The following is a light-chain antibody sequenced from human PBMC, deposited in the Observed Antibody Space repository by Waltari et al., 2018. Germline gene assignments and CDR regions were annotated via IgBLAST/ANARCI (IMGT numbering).Light chain of an antibody. CDR1: TGGVTTSTY. V-gene: IGLV7-43*01. J-gene: IGLJ3*02. Sequence: QTVVTQEPSLTVSPGWTVTLPCAASTGGVTTSTYPNWFQQKPGHAPRPLIYSTKNKHSSPPARFSGSLLGGKAALTLSGVQPEDEADYCCLLYYGGSWVFGGGTKLTVL. CDR2: STK. CDR3: LLYYGGSWV.